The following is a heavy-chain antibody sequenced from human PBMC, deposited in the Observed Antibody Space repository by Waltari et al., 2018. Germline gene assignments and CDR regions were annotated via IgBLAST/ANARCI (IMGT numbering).Heavy chain of an antibody. CDR1: GYTFTGNY. V-gene: IGHV1-2*06. CDR3: ARENYYFGLDV. J-gene: IGHJ6*02. Sequence: QVHLVQSGAEVKKPGASVKVSCKASGYTFTGNYIHWVRQAPGQGLEWMGRINPNSGGTNYAQKFQGRVTMTRDTSITTAYMELSSLRLDDTALYYCARENYYFGLDVWGQGTLVTVSS. CDR2: INPNSGGT.